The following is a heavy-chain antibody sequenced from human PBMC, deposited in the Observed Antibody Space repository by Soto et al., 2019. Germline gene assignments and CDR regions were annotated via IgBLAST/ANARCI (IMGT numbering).Heavy chain of an antibody. CDR2: IYYSGST. D-gene: IGHD1-20*01. CDR3: ARLGGINWCDP. CDR1: GGSISSGGYY. V-gene: IGHV4-31*03. J-gene: IGHJ5*02. Sequence: QVQLQESGPGLVKPSQTLSLTCTVSGGSISSGGYYWSWIRKQPGKGLVWIGYIYYSGSTNYNPSLNSRVTISVDTSKNQVALKLSAVTAADTAVYYCARLGGINWCDPWGQGTLVTVSS.